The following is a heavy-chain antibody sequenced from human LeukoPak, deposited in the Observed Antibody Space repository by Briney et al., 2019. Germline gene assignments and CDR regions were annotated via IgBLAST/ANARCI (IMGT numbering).Heavy chain of an antibody. CDR3: AKEWRFSSSWYQYYFDY. V-gene: IGHV3-23*01. D-gene: IGHD6-13*01. Sequence: PGGSLRLSCAASGFTVNSYAMSWVRQAPGKGLEWISAISGSGGSKYYADSVKGRFTISRDTSTNTLYLQLNSLRVDDTAVYFCAKEWRFSSSWYQYYFDYWGQGTLVTVSS. CDR1: GFTVNSYA. CDR2: ISGSGGSK. J-gene: IGHJ4*02.